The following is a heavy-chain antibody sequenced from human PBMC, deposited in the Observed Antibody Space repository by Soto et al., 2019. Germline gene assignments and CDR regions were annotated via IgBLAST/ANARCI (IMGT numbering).Heavy chain of an antibody. J-gene: IGHJ5*02. CDR3: GRVLCSSTSCYTMYSWFDP. V-gene: IGHV3-21*01. CDR1: GFTFSSYS. D-gene: IGHD2-2*02. CDR2: ISSSSSYI. Sequence: GGSLRLSCAASGFTFSSYSMNWVRQAPGKGLEWVSSISSSSSYIYYADSVKGRFTISRDNAKNSLYLQMNSLRAEDTAVYYCGRVLCSSTSCYTMYSWFDPWGQGTLVTVSS.